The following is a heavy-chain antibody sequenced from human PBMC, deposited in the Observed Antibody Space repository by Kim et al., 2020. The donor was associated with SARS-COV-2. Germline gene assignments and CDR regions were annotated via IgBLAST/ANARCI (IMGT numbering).Heavy chain of an antibody. CDR2: IRSKAYGGTT. J-gene: IGHJ4*02. V-gene: IGHV3-49*03. CDR3: TRGPDDYGDFLLLPAPEFDY. CDR1: GFTFGDYA. D-gene: IGHD4-17*01. Sequence: GGSLRLSCTASGFTFGDYAMSWFRQAPGKGLEWVGFIRSKAYGGTTEYAASVKGRFTISRDDSKSIAYLQMNSLKTEDTAVYYCTRGPDDYGDFLLLPAPEFDYWGQGTLVTVSS.